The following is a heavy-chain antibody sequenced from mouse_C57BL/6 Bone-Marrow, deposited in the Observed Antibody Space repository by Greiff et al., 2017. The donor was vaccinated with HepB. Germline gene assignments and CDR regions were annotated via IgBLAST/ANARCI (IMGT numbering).Heavy chain of an antibody. D-gene: IGHD2-3*01. CDR3: ARYEGGWLLPLFDY. V-gene: IGHV1-69*01. CDR2: IDPSDSYT. Sequence: QVQLQQPGAELVMPGASVKLSCKASGYTFTSYWMHWVKQRPGQGLEWIGEIDPSDSYTNYNQKFKGKSTLTVDKSSSTAYMQLSSLTSEDSAVYYCARYEGGWLLPLFDYWGQGTTLTVSS. CDR1: GYTFTSYW. J-gene: IGHJ2*01.